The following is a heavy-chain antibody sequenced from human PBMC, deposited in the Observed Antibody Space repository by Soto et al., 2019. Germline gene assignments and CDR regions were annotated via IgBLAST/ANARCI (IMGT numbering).Heavy chain of an antibody. D-gene: IGHD2-15*01. CDR3: ARDYSRYYGMDV. CDR2: IWYDGSNK. V-gene: IGHV3-33*01. J-gene: IGHJ6*02. CDR1: GFTFSNYG. Sequence: QVQLVESGGGVVQPGGSLRLSCAASGFTFSNYGMHWVRQAPGKGLESVAVIWYDGSNKYYADSVKGRFTISRDNSKNTMYLQVNSLRAEDTAVYYCARDYSRYYGMDVWGQGTXVTXS.